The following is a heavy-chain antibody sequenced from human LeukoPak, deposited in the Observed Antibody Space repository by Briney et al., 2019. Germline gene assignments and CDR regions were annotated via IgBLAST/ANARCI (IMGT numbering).Heavy chain of an antibody. CDR2: ISSSSSTI. CDR1: GFTFSSYS. J-gene: IGHJ4*02. V-gene: IGHV3-48*04. Sequence: GGSLRLSCAASGFTFSSYSMNWVRQAPGKGLEWGSYISSSSSTINYADSVKGRFTISRDNAKNSLYLQMNSLRAEDTAVYYCARLKGYSSSWYEDYWGQGTLVTVSS. D-gene: IGHD6-13*01. CDR3: ARLKGYSSSWYEDY.